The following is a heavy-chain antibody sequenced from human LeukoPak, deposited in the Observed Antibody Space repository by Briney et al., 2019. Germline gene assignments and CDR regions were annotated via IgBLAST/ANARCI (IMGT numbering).Heavy chain of an antibody. J-gene: IGHJ4*02. CDR2: INEDGSNK. V-gene: IGHV3-7*01. CDR1: GFTFSNYY. D-gene: IGHD6-19*01. CDR3: TRVVVAVPGYFDYFDF. Sequence: GGSLRLSCAASGFTFSNYYMRWIRQAPGKGLEWVANINEDGSNKWHLGSVKGRFTVSRDNAKNSLYLQMNSLRAEDTAVYYCTRVVVAVPGYFDYFDFWGQGAQVTVSS.